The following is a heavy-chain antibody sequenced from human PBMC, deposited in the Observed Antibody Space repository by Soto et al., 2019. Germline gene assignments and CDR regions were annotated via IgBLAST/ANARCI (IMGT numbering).Heavy chain of an antibody. Sequence: SETLSLTCSVSGASISSYYWTWIRQPPGKRLEWIGYIYYSGSTNYDASLKSRVTISVDTSKNQFSLKLNSVTAADTAVYYCAREVKYGDYYYYLMDVWGKGTTVNVSS. V-gene: IGHV4-59*01. CDR2: IYYSGST. J-gene: IGHJ6*03. CDR1: GASISSYY. CDR3: AREVKYGDYYYYLMDV. D-gene: IGHD4-17*01.